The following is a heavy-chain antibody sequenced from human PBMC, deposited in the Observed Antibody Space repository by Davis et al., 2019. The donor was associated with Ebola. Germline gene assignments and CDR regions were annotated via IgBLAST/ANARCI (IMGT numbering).Heavy chain of an antibody. CDR2: INPSGGST. CDR3: ARDQIVVVVAATSPYYYYGMDV. CDR1: GYTFTSYY. J-gene: IGHJ6*04. Sequence: AASVKVSCKASGYTFTSYYMHWVRQAPGQGLEWMGIINPSGGSTSYAQKFQGRVTMTRDTSTSPVYMELSSLRSEDTAVYYCARDQIVVVVAATSPYYYYGMDVWGKGTTVTVSS. D-gene: IGHD2-15*01. V-gene: IGHV1-46*01.